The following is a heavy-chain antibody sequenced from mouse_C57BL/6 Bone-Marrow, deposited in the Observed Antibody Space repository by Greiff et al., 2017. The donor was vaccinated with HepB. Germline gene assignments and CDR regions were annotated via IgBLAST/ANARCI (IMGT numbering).Heavy chain of an antibody. D-gene: IGHD1-1*01. J-gene: IGHJ4*01. CDR2: IWSGGST. CDR1: GFSLTSYG. Sequence: VHLVESGPGLVQPSQSLSITCTVSGFSLTSYGVHWVRQSPGKGLEWLGVIWSGGSTDYNAAFISRLSISKDNSKSQVFFKMNSLQADDTAIYYCAREDYGRGDYAMDYWGQGTSVTVSS. V-gene: IGHV2-2*01. CDR3: AREDYGRGDYAMDY.